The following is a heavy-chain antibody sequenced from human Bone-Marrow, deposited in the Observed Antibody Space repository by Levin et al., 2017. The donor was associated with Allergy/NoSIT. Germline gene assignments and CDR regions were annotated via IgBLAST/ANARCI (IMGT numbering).Heavy chain of an antibody. CDR3: ARHPYFLGAGDKGFDF. V-gene: IGHV5-51*01. CDR2: IYPADFDT. CDR1: GFNFDNYW. D-gene: IGHD4/OR15-4a*01. J-gene: IGHJ4*02. Sequence: KRGESLKISCKTSGFNFDNYWIGWVRQMPGKGLEWMGIIYPADFDTRYSPSFEGQVTISVDASITTAYLRLQSLEASDTALYYCARHPYFLGAGDKGFDFWGQGTLVTVSS.